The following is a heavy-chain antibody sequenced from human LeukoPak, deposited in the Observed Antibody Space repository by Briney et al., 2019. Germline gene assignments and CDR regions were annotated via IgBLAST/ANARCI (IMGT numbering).Heavy chain of an antibody. Sequence: PGGSLRLSCVVSGFTFSSYSMNWVRQAPGKGLEWVSSITSSSSYIYYADSVKGRFTISRDDAKNSLYLQMNSLRAEDTAIYYCARESYSSRYYFDYWGQGTLVTVSS. D-gene: IGHD5-18*01. CDR2: ITSSSSYI. J-gene: IGHJ4*02. V-gene: IGHV3-21*01. CDR3: ARESYSSRYYFDY. CDR1: GFTFSSYS.